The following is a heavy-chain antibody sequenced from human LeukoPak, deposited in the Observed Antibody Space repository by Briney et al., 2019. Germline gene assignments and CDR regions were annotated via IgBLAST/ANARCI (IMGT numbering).Heavy chain of an antibody. CDR1: GFTLSSYW. Sequence: GGSLRLPCAASGFTLSSYWMHWVRQDPGKGLVWVSRINNDGGTTYADPVKGRFTISRDNAKNTLYLQMNSLRVEDTAIYYCARSGWPYYFDYWGQGTLVSVSS. D-gene: IGHD5-24*01. J-gene: IGHJ4*02. CDR3: ARSGWPYYFDY. CDR2: INNDGGT. V-gene: IGHV3-74*03.